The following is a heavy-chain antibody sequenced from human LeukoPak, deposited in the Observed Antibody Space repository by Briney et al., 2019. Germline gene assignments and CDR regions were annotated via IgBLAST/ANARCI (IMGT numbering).Heavy chain of an antibody. CDR3: AKDHRVPKWGPQYSYGSPLDY. V-gene: IGHV3-30*18. CDR2: ISYDGSNK. CDR1: GFTFSSYG. J-gene: IGHJ4*02. D-gene: IGHD5-18*01. Sequence: GGSLRLSCAASGFTFSSYGMHWVRQAPGKGLEWVAVISYDGSNKYYADSVKGRFTISRDNSKNTLYLQMNSLRAEDTAVYYCAKDHRVPKWGPQYSYGSPLDYWGQGTLVTVS.